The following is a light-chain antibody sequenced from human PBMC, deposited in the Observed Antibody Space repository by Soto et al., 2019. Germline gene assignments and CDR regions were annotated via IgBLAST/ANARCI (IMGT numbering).Light chain of an antibody. CDR3: QQRSDWPLT. CDR2: DAV. CDR1: QSVSNY. J-gene: IGKJ4*01. Sequence: EIVMTQSPATVSVSPGERATLYCRASQSVSNYLAWYQQKPGQAPRLLIYDAVKRATGIPARFSGSGSGTDFTLTISSLEPEDFGVYYCQQRSDWPLTFGGGTKV. V-gene: IGKV3-11*01.